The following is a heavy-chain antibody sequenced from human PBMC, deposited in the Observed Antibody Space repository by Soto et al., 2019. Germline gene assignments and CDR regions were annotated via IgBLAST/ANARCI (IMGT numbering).Heavy chain of an antibody. CDR3: ARDKPPEYKNAFTYGLDV. CDR1: GFTFNTYW. CDR2: IKEDGSEK. J-gene: IGHJ6*02. V-gene: IGHV3-7*03. Sequence: EVQLVESGGGLVQPGGSLRLSCAASGFTFNTYWMTWVRQAPGKGLEWVANIKEDGSEKYYVDSVKGRFTISRDDAKNSLYLQMNSLRAEDTAVYFCARDKPPEYKNAFTYGLDVWGQGTTVTVSS. D-gene: IGHD1-1*01.